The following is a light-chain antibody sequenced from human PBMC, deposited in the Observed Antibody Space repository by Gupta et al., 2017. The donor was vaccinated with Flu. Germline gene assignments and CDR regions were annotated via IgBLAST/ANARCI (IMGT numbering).Light chain of an antibody. J-gene: IGLJ3*02. CDR1: SNNVADQG. CDR2: RNN. Sequence: QAGLTQPPSVSKGLRQTATLTCTGTSNNVADQGAAWLQQHPGHPPKLLSYRNNNRPSGISERFSASRSGNTASLTITGLLPEDEADYYCSAWDSSLSAWVFGGGTKLTVL. CDR3: SAWDSSLSAWV. V-gene: IGLV10-54*04.